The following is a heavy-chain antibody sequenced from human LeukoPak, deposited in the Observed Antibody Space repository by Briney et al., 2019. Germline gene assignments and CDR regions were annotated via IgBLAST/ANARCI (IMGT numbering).Heavy chain of an antibody. V-gene: IGHV3-74*01. D-gene: IGHD3-10*01. CDR2: INSDGGRI. Sequence: GGSLRLSCAASGFSLSSYWMDWVRQAPGKGLVWVSRINSDGGRIDYADSVKGRFTISRDNAKNTLNLQMDSLRAEDTAVYYCARESQDYGSGSSDYWGQGTLVTVSS. CDR1: GFSLSSYW. CDR3: ARESQDYGSGSSDY. J-gene: IGHJ4*02.